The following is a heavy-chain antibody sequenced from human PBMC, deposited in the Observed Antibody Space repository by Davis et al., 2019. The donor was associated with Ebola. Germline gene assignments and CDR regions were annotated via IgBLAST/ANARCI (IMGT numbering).Heavy chain of an antibody. V-gene: IGHV1-18*04. CDR3: ARVQRAYCSGGSCYTNFDY. CDR2: ISAYNGNT. D-gene: IGHD2-15*01. CDR1: GYTFTSYD. J-gene: IGHJ4*02. Sequence: ASVKVSCKASGYTFTSYDISWVRQAPGQGLEWMGWISAYNGNTNYAQKLQGRVTMTTDTSTSTAYMELRSLKSDDTAVYYCARVQRAYCSGGSCYTNFDYWGQGTLVTVSS.